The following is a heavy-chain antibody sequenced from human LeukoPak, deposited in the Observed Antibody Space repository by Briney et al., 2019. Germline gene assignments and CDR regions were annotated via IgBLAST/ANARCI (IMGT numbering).Heavy chain of an antibody. CDR1: GFTFSSYE. CDR3: ARAPWELTDYYYMDV. V-gene: IGHV3-30*03. D-gene: IGHD1-26*01. J-gene: IGHJ6*03. Sequence: GGSLRLSCAASGFTFSSYEMHWVRQAPGKGLEWVATISYDGSKKNYADSVKGRFTISRDNSKNTLYLQMSGLRGEDTAVYYCARAPWELTDYYYMDVWGKGTTVTVSS. CDR2: ISYDGSKK.